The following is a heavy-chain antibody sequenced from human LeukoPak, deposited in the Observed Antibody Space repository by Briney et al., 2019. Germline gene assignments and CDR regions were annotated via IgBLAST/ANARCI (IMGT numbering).Heavy chain of an antibody. CDR2: TYYRSKWYN. V-gene: IGHV6-1*01. CDR3: ARGTATASYPINWFDP. CDR1: GDSVSSNSAA. Sequence: SSTLSLTCAISGDSVSSNSAAWNWIRQSPSRGLEWLGRTYYRSKWYNDYAISVKSRITINPDTSKNQFSLHLNSVTPGDTAVYYCARGTATASYPINWFDPWGQGISATASS. D-gene: IGHD1-14*01. J-gene: IGHJ5*02.